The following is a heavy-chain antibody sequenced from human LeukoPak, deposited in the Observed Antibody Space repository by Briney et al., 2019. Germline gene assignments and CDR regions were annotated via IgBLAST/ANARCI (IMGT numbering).Heavy chain of an antibody. Sequence: GGSLRLSCAASGFTFSSYGMHWVRQAPGKGLEWVAVVSYDGSNKYYTDSMKGRFTISRDNFKNTLYLQMNSLRTEDTAIYYCAQEDYDGSGSYLGGWGQGTLVTVSS. CDR3: AQEDYDGSGSYLGG. CDR1: GFTFSSYG. CDR2: VSYDGSNK. J-gene: IGHJ4*02. D-gene: IGHD3-10*01. V-gene: IGHV3-30*18.